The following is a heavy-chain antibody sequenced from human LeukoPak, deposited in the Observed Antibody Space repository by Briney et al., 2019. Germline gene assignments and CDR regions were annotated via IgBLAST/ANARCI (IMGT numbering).Heavy chain of an antibody. V-gene: IGHV3-7*01. J-gene: IGHJ4*02. CDR3: VRDGGVSGYDLLDY. CDR2: INQDGSEE. CDR1: GITLSNYG. D-gene: IGHD5-12*01. Sequence: GGSLRLSCVVSGITLSNYGMSWVRQAPGKGLEWVAHINQDGSEEHYMDSVKARFTISRDNAKNSLSLQMNSLRAEDTAVYYCVRDGGVSGYDLLDYWGQGTLVTVSS.